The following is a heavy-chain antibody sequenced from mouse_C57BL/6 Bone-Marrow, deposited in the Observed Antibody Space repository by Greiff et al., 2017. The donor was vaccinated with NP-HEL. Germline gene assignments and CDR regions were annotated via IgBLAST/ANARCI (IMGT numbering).Heavy chain of an antibody. CDR3: TVSTMVTTGDY. D-gene: IGHD2-2*01. CDR2: IDPETGGT. CDR1: GYTFTAYE. J-gene: IGHJ2*01. V-gene: IGHV1-15*01. Sequence: VQLQESGAELVRPGASVTLSCKASGYTFTAYELHWVKQTPVHGLEWIGAIDPETGGTAYNQKFKGKAILTADKPSSTAHMELRSLTSEDSAVYYCTVSTMVTTGDYWGQGTTLTVSS.